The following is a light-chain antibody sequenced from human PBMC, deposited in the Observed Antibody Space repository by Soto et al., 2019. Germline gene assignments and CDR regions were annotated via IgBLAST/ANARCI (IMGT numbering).Light chain of an antibody. CDR3: CSYAGSYTFV. CDR2: EVN. CDR1: SHDIGAYDY. Sequence: QSALTQPPSASGSPGQSVTISCTGTSHDIGAYDYVSWYRQHPGKAPKLLMYEVNRRPPGIPERFTGSKSGTTASLTVSGLQAEDEADYYCCSYAGSYTFVFGTGTKLTVL. V-gene: IGLV2-8*01. J-gene: IGLJ1*01.